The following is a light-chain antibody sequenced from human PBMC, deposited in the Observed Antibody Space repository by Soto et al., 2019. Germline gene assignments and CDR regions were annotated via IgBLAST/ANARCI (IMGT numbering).Light chain of an antibody. Sequence: DIVLTQSPGTLSLSPGERATLSCRASQSVSSSYLAWYQQKPGQAPRLLIYGASSRATGIPASFSGSGSGTDFTLTISRLEPQDLGVYYCQQYGSTLPVTVRKGTRLDIK. CDR2: GAS. J-gene: IGKJ5*01. V-gene: IGKV3-20*01. CDR1: QSVSSSY. CDR3: QQYGSTLPVT.